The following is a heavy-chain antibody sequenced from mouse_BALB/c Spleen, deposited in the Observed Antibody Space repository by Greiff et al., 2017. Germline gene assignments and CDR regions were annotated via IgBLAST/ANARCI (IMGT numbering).Heavy chain of an antibody. D-gene: IGHD6-5*01. CDR2: ISSGGGNT. CDR1: GFTFSSYT. Sequence: EVHLVESGGGLVKPGGSLKLSCAASGFTFSSYTMSWVRQTPEKRLEWVATISSGGGNTYYPDSVKGRFTISRDNAKNNLYLQMSSLRSEDTALYYCARWFPLSMDYWGQGTSVTVSS. V-gene: IGHV5-9*03. CDR3: ARWFPLSMDY. J-gene: IGHJ4*01.